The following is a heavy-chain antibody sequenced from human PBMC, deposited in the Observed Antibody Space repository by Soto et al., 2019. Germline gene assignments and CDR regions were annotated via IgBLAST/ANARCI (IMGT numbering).Heavy chain of an antibody. CDR1: GFTFSSYA. CDR2: ISGSGGST. J-gene: IGHJ3*02. Sequence: RLSCAASGFTFSSYAMSWVRQAPGKGLEWVSAISGSGGSTYYADSVKGRFTISRDNSKNTLYLQMNSLRAEDTAVYYCAKDRWYYYDSSGYYRPGAFDIWGQGTMVTVS. V-gene: IGHV3-23*01. D-gene: IGHD3-22*01. CDR3: AKDRWYYYDSSGYYRPGAFDI.